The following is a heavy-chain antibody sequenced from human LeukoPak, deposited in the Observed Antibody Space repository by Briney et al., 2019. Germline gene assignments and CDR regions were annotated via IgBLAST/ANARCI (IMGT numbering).Heavy chain of an antibody. J-gene: IGHJ4*02. D-gene: IGHD5-18*01. V-gene: IGHV3-23*01. CDR1: GFTFSSYA. CDR3: AGRGYSYGFDY. Sequence: GGSLRLSYAASGFTFSSYAMSWVRQAPGKGLEWVSAISGSGGSTYYADSVKGRFTISRDNSENTLYLQMNSLRAEDTAVYYCAGRGYSYGFDYWGQGTLVTVSS. CDR2: ISGSGGST.